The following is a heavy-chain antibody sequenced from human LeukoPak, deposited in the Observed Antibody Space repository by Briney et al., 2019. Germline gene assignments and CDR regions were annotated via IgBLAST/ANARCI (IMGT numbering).Heavy chain of an antibody. CDR3: ARGAENYFYYYGMDV. CDR2: INHGGST. CDR1: GGSFSGYY. V-gene: IGHV4-34*01. Sequence: PSETLSLTCAVYGGSFSGYYWSWIRQSPGKGLEWIGEINHGGSTNYNPSLKSRVTISIDMSKNQLSLKVSSVTAADTAVYYCARGAENYFYYYGMDVWGQGTTVTVSS. J-gene: IGHJ6*02.